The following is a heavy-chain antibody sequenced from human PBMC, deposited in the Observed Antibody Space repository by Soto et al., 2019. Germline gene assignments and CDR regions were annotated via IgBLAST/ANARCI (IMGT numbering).Heavy chain of an antibody. CDR3: ARDFLRTASDY. D-gene: IGHD2-21*02. V-gene: IGHV3-66*01. Sequence: GSLRLSCAASGFTVSSNYMSWVRQAPGKGLEWVSVIYSGGSTYYADSVKGRFTISRDNSKNTLYLQMNSLRAEDTAVYYCARDFLRTASDYWGQGTLVTVSS. CDR2: IYSGGST. J-gene: IGHJ4*02. CDR1: GFTVSSNY.